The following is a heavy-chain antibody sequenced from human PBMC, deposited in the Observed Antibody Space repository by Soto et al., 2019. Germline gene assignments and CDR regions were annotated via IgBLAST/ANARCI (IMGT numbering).Heavy chain of an antibody. D-gene: IGHD2-8*01. CDR3: AKEDPIVLMVYSSSWFDP. V-gene: IGHV3-23*01. CDR1: GFTFSSYA. Sequence: GSLRLSCAASGFTFSSYAMSWVRQAPGRGLEWVSAISGSGGSTYYADSVRGRFTISRDNSKNTLYLQMNSLRAEDTAVYYCAKEDPIVLMVYSSSWFDPWGQGTLVTVSS. J-gene: IGHJ5*02. CDR2: ISGSGGST.